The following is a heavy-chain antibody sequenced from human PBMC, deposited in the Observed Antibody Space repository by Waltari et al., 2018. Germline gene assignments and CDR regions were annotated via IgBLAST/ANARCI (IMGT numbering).Heavy chain of an antibody. CDR3: ARGPAPSYDFWSGYFDY. D-gene: IGHD3-3*01. V-gene: IGHV1-69*04. CDR2: IIPILGIA. CDR1: GGTFSSYA. Sequence: QVQLVQSGAEVKKPGSSVKVSCKASGGTFSSYAISWVRQAPGQGLEWMGGIIPILGIANYAQKFQGRVTITADESTSTAYMELSSLRSEDTAVYYGARGPAPSYDFWSGYFDYWGQGTLVTVSS. J-gene: IGHJ4*02.